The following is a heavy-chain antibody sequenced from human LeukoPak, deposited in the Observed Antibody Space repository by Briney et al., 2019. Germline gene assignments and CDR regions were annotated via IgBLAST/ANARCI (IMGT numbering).Heavy chain of an antibody. CDR1: GGSVSSGSYF. CDR3: AREVIVGATGYYYYGMDV. Sequence: PSETLSLTCTVSGGSVSSGSYFWTWIRQPPGAGLEWIGYVYYSGSTNYNPSLKSRVTISVDTSKNQFSLKVSSVTAADTAVHYCAREVIVGATGYYYYGMDVWGQGTTVTVSS. CDR2: VYYSGST. D-gene: IGHD1-26*01. J-gene: IGHJ6*02. V-gene: IGHV4-61*01.